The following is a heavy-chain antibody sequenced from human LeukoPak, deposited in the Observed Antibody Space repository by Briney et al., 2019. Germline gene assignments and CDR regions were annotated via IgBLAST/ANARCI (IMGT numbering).Heavy chain of an antibody. Sequence: ASVKVSCKASGYTFTSYYLYWVRQAPGQGLEWMGVINPSGGSTTSAQKFQGRVTMTRDTSTSTVYMELRSLRSEDTAVYYCARTDETAPAEDFQHWGQDTLLTVSS. V-gene: IGHV1-46*01. J-gene: IGHJ1*01. CDR2: INPSGGST. CDR1: GYTFTSYY. D-gene: IGHD2-21*02. CDR3: ARTDETAPAEDFQH.